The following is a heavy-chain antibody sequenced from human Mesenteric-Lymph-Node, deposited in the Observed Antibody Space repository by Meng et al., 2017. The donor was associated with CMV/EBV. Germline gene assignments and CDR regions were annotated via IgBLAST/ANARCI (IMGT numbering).Heavy chain of an antibody. CDR3: ARLKGSRGTNNYGMDV. J-gene: IGHJ6*02. CDR1: GYGFAGQW. Sequence: GESLKISCQGSGYGFAGQWLGWVRQMPGKGLEWMGIIFPSDSDIRYSLSFEGQVIISADKSIYTAYLQWNNLKASDSAIYYCARLKGSRGTNNYGMDVWGQGTTVTVSS. CDR2: IFPSDSDI. V-gene: IGHV5-51*01. D-gene: IGHD1-26*01.